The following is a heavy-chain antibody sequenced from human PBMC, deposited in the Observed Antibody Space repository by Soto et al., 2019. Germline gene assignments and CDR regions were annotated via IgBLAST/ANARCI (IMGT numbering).Heavy chain of an antibody. D-gene: IGHD2-15*01. CDR2: IYYSGST. V-gene: IGHV4-59*01. CDR3: ARDIRSGSSDYYYYGMDV. CDR1: GVSISSYY. Sequence: SETLSLTCTVSGVSISSYYWSCIRQPTGKGLEWIGYIYYSGSTNYNPSLKSRVTISVDTSKNQFSLKLSSVTAADTAVYYCARDIRSGSSDYYYYGMDVWGQGTTVTVSS. J-gene: IGHJ6*02.